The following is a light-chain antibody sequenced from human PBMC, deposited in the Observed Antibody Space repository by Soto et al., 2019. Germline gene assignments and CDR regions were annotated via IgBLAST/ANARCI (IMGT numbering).Light chain of an antibody. Sequence: EIVLTQSPGTLSLSPGQRATLSCRASESISRDYLAWYQQRLGQAPRLLIYGASSGATGIPDRFSGSGSGTDFTLTISRLEPEDFAIYYCQQCGGVPYTFGQGTKLEIK. CDR2: GAS. CDR1: ESISRDY. CDR3: QQCGGVPYT. V-gene: IGKV3-20*01. J-gene: IGKJ2*01.